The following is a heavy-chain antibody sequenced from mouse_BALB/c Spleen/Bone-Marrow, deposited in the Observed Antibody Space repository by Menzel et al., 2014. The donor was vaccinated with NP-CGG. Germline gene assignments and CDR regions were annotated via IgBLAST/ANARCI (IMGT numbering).Heavy chain of an antibody. CDR3: NARDYRYAGYAMDY. CDR2: IDPANGNA. V-gene: IGHV14-3*02. CDR1: GFNIKDTY. Sequence: EVQLVESGAELVKPGASVRLSCTASGFNIKDTYMHWVKQRPDQGLEWIGRIDPANGNAKHDSKFQGKAAITADTSSNTTYLQLSSLTSEDTAVYYCNARDYRYAGYAMDYWGQGSSVTVSS. J-gene: IGHJ4*01. D-gene: IGHD2-14*01.